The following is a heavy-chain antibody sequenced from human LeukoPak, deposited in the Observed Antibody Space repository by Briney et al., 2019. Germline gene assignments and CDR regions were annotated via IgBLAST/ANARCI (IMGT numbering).Heavy chain of an antibody. Sequence: GSSLRLSCAASGFTFSSYGMHWVRQAPGKGLEWVAVISYDGSNKYYADSVKGRFTISRDNSKDTLYLQMNSLRAEDTAVYYCAKDWSGYCSGGSCYDLDYWGQGTLVTVSS. D-gene: IGHD2-15*01. CDR3: AKDWSGYCSGGSCYDLDY. V-gene: IGHV3-30*18. CDR1: GFTFSSYG. J-gene: IGHJ4*02. CDR2: ISYDGSNK.